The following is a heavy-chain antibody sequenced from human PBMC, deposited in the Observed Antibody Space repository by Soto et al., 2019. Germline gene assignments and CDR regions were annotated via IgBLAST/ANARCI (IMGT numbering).Heavy chain of an antibody. Sequence: PGGSLRLSCAASGFSFNSYAMSWVRQAPGKGLEWVAAINGDGGSTYYADSVKGRFTISRDNSKNTLDLQMNSLRDEDTAVYYCAKVIQMATVRGYFDYWGHGTLVTVSS. J-gene: IGHJ4*01. CDR1: GFSFNSYA. CDR2: INGDGGST. CDR3: AKVIQMATVRGYFDY. D-gene: IGHD4-4*01. V-gene: IGHV3-23*01.